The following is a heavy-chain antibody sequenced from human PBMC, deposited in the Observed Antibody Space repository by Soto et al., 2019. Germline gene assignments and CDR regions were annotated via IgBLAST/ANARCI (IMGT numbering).Heavy chain of an antibody. D-gene: IGHD6-13*01. J-gene: IGHJ4*02. Sequence: ASVKVSCKASGYTFTGYYMHWVRQAPGQGLEWMGWINPNSGGTNYAQKFQGWVTMTRGTSISTAYMELSRLRSDDTAVYYCARVPRYSSSWYYPTYDYWGQGTLVTVSS. CDR3: ARVPRYSSSWYYPTYDY. CDR1: GYTFTGYY. V-gene: IGHV1-2*04. CDR2: INPNSGGT.